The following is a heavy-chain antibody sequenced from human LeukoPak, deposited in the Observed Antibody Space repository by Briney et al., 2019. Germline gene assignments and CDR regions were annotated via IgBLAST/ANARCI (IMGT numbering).Heavy chain of an antibody. CDR3: ASTPYGGFGY. D-gene: IGHD4-23*01. CDR2: IRQDGSEK. V-gene: IGHV3-7*01. CDR1: GFTFSRYW. Sequence: PGGSLRLSCAASGFTFSRYWMSWVRQAPGKGLEWVANIRQDGSEKYYVESVKGRFTISKDNAKNSLYLQMNSLRAEDTAVYYCASTPYGGFGYWGQGTLVTVSS. J-gene: IGHJ4*02.